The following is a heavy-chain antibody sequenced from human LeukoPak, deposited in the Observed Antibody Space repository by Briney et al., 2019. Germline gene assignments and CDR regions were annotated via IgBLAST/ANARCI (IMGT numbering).Heavy chain of an antibody. D-gene: IGHD3-10*01. J-gene: IGHJ4*02. CDR2: IYYSGST. V-gene: IGHV4-59*01. Sequence: SETLSLTCTVSGGSISSYYWSWIRQPPGKGLEWSGYIYYSGSTNYNPSLKSRVTISVDTSKNQFSLKLSSVTAADTAVYYCARFTPYYYGSGSYYNLTPDYWGQGTLVTVSS. CDR3: ARFTPYYYGSGSYYNLTPDY. CDR1: GGSISSYY.